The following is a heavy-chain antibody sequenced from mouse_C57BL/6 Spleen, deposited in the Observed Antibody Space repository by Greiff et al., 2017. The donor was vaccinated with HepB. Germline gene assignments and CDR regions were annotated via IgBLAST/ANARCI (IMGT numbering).Heavy chain of an antibody. Sequence: EVKVVESGGGLVQSGRSLRLSCATSGFTFSDFYMEWVRQAPGKGLEWIAASRNKANDYTTEYSASVKGRFIVSRDTSQSILYLQMNALRAEDTAIYYCARDLGRAMDYWGQGTSVTVSS. J-gene: IGHJ4*01. CDR2: SRNKANDYTT. CDR3: ARDLGRAMDY. V-gene: IGHV7-1*01. CDR1: GFTFSDFY. D-gene: IGHD4-1*01.